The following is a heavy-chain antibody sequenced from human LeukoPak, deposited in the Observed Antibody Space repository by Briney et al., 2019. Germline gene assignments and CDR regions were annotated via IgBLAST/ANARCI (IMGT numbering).Heavy chain of an antibody. CDR3: AKDTDYGGSYAFDI. CDR2: ISPSGDIT. Sequence: PGGSLRLYCAASGFIFSSHGMNWVRQAPGRGLEWVSGISPSGDITYYADSVKGRFTISRDNAKNSLYLQMNSLRAEDTALYYCAKDTDYGGSYAFDIWGQGTMVTVSS. CDR1: GFIFSSHG. D-gene: IGHD4-23*01. J-gene: IGHJ3*02. V-gene: IGHV3-23*01.